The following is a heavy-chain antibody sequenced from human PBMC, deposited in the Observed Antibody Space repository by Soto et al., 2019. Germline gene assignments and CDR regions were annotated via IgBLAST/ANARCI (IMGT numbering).Heavy chain of an antibody. Sequence: SETLSLTCTVSGGSISSSSYYWGWIRQPPGKGLEWIGSIYYSGSTYYNPSLKSRVTISVDTSKNQFSLKLSSVTAADTAVYYCARRGGTRYYYGMDVWGQGTTVTVSS. V-gene: IGHV4-39*01. CDR2: IYYSGST. CDR3: ARRGGTRYYYGMDV. J-gene: IGHJ6*02. D-gene: IGHD2-8*01. CDR1: GGSISSSSYY.